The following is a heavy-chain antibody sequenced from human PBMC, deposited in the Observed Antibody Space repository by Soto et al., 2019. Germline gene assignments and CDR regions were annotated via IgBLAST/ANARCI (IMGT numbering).Heavy chain of an antibody. V-gene: IGHV4-30-2*01. CDR2: AYPRWST. CDR3: ARVAGRGWYDA. CDR1: GGYIGSGGYS. Sequence: QVQLQESGSGLVKPSQTLSLTCAVSGGYIGSGGYSWSWIRQPPGKGLEWIGTAYPRWSTYYEPSLKSQVTISLDLSKHQFSLTLNSVTASDTAVYYCARVAGRGWYDAWGQGTLVTVSS. J-gene: IGHJ5*02.